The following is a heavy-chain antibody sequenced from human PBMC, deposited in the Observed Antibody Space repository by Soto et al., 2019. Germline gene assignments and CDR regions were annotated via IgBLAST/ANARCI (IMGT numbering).Heavy chain of an antibody. J-gene: IGHJ4*02. V-gene: IGHV3-30*18. CDR3: AKDREGKRWLPYGPVDY. D-gene: IGHD5-12*01. CDR1: GFTFSSYG. Sequence: PGGSLRLSCAASGFTFSSYGMHWVRQAPGKGLEWVAVISYDGSNKYYADSVKGRFTISRDNSKNTLYLQMNSLRAEDTAVYYCAKDREGKRWLPYGPVDYWGQGTLVTVSS. CDR2: ISYDGSNK.